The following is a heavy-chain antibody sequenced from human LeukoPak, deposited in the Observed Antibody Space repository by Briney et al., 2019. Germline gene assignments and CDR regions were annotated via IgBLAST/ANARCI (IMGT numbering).Heavy chain of an antibody. J-gene: IGHJ4*02. D-gene: IGHD3-22*01. V-gene: IGHV3-20*04. CDR2: INWNGGST. CDR3: AREEGIDGSGYYYVLGY. Sequence: GGSLRLSCAASGFTFDDYGMSWVRQAPGKGLEWVSGINWNGGSTGYADSVKGRFTISRDNAKNSLYLQMSSLRAEDTAVYYCAREEGIDGSGYYYVLGYWGQGALVTVSS. CDR1: GFTFDDYG.